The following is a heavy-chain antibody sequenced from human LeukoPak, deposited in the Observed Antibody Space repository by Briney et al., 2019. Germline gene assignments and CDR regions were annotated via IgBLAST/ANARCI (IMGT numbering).Heavy chain of an antibody. D-gene: IGHD5-12*01. Sequence: GGSLGLSCAASGFTVSSNYMSWVRQAPGKGLEWVSVIYSGGSTYYADSVKGRFTISRDNSKNTLYLQMNSLRAEDTAVYYCAREVVKITYYGMDVWGQGTTVTVSS. CDR1: GFTVSSNY. J-gene: IGHJ6*02. CDR3: AREVVKITYYGMDV. CDR2: IYSGGST. V-gene: IGHV3-66*01.